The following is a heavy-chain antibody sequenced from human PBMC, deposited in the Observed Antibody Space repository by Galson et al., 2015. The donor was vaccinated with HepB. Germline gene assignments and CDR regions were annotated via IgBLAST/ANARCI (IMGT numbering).Heavy chain of an antibody. D-gene: IGHD6-19*01. CDR3: TTDLGSGWYAR. CDR2: IKVKVDGGTT. V-gene: IGHV3-15*01. CDR1: GFTFSDAW. Sequence: SLRLSCAASGFTFSDAWMSWVRQAPGKGLEWIGFIKVKVDGGTTDYAAPVKGRLTISRDDSKNTLYLQMDSLKTEDTAVYYCTTDLGSGWYARWGQGIPVTVSS. J-gene: IGHJ4*02.